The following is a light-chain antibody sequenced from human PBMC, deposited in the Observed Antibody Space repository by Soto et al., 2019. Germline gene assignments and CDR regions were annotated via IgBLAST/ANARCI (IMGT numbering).Light chain of an antibody. V-gene: IGKV1-6*01. CDR1: QGIRND. CDR2: AAS. Sequence: AIQMTHSPSSLSASVGDRVTITCRASQGIRNDLGWYQQKPGKAPKLLIYAASSLQSGVPSRFSGSGSGTDFTLTISSLQPEDFATYYCLQDYNYPSFGQGTKVDIK. CDR3: LQDYNYPS. J-gene: IGKJ1*01.